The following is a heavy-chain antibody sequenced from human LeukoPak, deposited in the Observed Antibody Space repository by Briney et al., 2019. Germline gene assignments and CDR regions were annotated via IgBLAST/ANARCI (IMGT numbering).Heavy chain of an antibody. V-gene: IGHV4-31*03. CDR3: ARTYMTSARFDP. D-gene: IGHD2-21*02. CDR1: GGAISSGGYY. Sequence: SETLSLTCTVSGGAISSGGYYWSWIRQHPGKGLEWIGYIHYTGSTYYNASLKSRVTISVDTSKNQFSLKLSSVTAADTAVYYCARTYMTSARFDPWGQGTLVTVSS. J-gene: IGHJ5*02. CDR2: IHYTGST.